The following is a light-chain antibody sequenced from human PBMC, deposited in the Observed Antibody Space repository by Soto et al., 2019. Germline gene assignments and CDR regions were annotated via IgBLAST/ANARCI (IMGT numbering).Light chain of an antibody. CDR3: QQYNSYSQWT. CDR1: QSISSW. J-gene: IGKJ1*01. V-gene: IGKV1-5*01. CDR2: DAS. Sequence: DIQMTQSPSTLSASVGDRVTITCRASQSISSWLAWYQQKPGKAPKLLIYDASSLESGVPSRFSGSGSGTEFTLTISSLQPDDFANYYCQQYNSYSQWTFGQGTKVDIK.